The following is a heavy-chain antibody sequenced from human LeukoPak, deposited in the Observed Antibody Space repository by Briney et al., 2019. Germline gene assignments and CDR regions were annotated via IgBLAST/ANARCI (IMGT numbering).Heavy chain of an antibody. V-gene: IGHV1-2*02. CDR2: IYPHIGGT. J-gene: IGHJ4*02. CDR3: ARGSYSSGWYINY. Sequence: ASVKVSCKASGYTFTDYYMHWVRQAPGQGLEWMGWIYPHIGGTNYAQKFQGRVTMTRDASITTAYMELSRLRSDDTAVYYCARGSYSSGWYINYWGQGTLVTVSS. D-gene: IGHD6-19*01. CDR1: GYTFTDYY.